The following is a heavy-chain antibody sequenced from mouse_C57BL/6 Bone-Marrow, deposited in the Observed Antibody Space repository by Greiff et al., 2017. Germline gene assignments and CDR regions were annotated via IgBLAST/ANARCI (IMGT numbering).Heavy chain of an antibody. CDR1: GFTFSSYT. CDR2: ISGGGGNT. J-gene: IGHJ3*01. D-gene: IGHD1-1*01. Sequence: EVQLVESGGGLVKPGGSLKLSCAASGFTFSSYTMSWVRQTPEKRLEWVATISGGGGNTYYPDSVKGGFTISRDNAKNTLYLQMSSLRSEDTALYYCARRHYYGTLFAYWGQGTLVTVSA. V-gene: IGHV5-9*01. CDR3: ARRHYYGTLFAY.